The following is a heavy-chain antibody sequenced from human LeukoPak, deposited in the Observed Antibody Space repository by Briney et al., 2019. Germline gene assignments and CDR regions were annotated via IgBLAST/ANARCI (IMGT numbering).Heavy chain of an antibody. Sequence: GRSLRLSCAASGFTFSTYAMHWVRQAPGKGLEWVAFIRNVGSNKYYADSVKGRFTISRDNSKNTLYLQMNSLRPEDTAVYYCAKLPGVATIGEANFDYWGQGTLVTVSS. V-gene: IGHV3-30*02. CDR2: IRNVGSNK. CDR3: AKLPGVATIGEANFDY. J-gene: IGHJ4*02. CDR1: GFTFSTYA. D-gene: IGHD5-12*01.